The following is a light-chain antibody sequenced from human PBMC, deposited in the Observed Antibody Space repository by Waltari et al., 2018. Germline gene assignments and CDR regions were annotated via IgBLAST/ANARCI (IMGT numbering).Light chain of an antibody. CDR1: SSDVGGYNY. J-gene: IGLJ1*01. CDR3: CSYAGSLYL. Sequence: QSALTQPRSVSGSPGQSVTISCTGASSDVGGYNYVSWYQQHPGKAPKFIIYDVTKRPSGVPVRFSGSKSVTTASLTISGLQAEDEAAYYCCSYAGSLYLFGTGTKVTVL. CDR2: DVT. V-gene: IGLV2-11*01.